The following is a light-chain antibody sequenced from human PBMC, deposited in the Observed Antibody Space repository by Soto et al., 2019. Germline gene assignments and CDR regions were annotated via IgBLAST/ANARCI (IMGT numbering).Light chain of an antibody. CDR2: AAS. V-gene: IGKV1-9*01. CDR1: QGINIF. Sequence: DVQLTQSPSFLSASVGDRVTITCRASQGINIFLAWFQQNPGKAPKLLIYAASTLQSGVPSRFSGSGSGTDFTLTISSLQPEDFATYYCQQLNSYSALTFGGGTKVAIK. J-gene: IGKJ4*01. CDR3: QQLNSYSALT.